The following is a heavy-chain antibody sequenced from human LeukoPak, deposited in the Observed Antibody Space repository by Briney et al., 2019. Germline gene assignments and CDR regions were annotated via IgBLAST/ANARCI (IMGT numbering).Heavy chain of an antibody. V-gene: IGHV4-4*02. Sequence: SETLSLTCAVSGGSIISSNWWSGVRQPPGKGLEWVGEIYHSGSTNYNPSLKSRVTISVDKSKSQFSLELTSVTAADRALYYCARGGYWSSTSCYVFDSGGQGTLVSVSS. J-gene: IGHJ4*02. CDR3: ARGGYWSSTSCYVFDS. CDR1: GGSIISSNW. D-gene: IGHD2-2*01. CDR2: IYHSGST.